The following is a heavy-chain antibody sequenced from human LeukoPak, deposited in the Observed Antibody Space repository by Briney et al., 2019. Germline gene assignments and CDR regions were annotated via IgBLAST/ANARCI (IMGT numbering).Heavy chain of an antibody. J-gene: IGHJ6*02. V-gene: IGHV3-9*01. CDR1: GFTFDDYA. CDR2: ITWNSGST. CDR3: AKDTRYSYGYGMDV. Sequence: GGSLRLSCAASGFTFDDYAMNWVRQGPGKGLEWVSGITWNSGSTGYADSVKGRFTISRDNAKNSLYLQMNSLRAEDTALYYCAKDTRYSYGYGMDVWGQGTTVTVSS. D-gene: IGHD5-18*01.